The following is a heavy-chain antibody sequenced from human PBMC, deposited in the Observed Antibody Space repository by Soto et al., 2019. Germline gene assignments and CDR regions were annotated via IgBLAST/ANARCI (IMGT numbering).Heavy chain of an antibody. V-gene: IGHV1-8*01. D-gene: IGHD2-2*01. CDR2: MNPNSGNT. CDR1: GYTFTSYD. CDR3: ATEGTSDCSSTSCYVRPHDAFDI. Sequence: ASVKVSCKASGYTFTSYDINWVRQATGQGLEWMGWMNPNSGNTGYAQKFQGRVTMTRNTSISTAYMELSSLRSEDTAVYYCATEGTSDCSSTSCYVRPHDAFDIWGQGTMVT. J-gene: IGHJ3*02.